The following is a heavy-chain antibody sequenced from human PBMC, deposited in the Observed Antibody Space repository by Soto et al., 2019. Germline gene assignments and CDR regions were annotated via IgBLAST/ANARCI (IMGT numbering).Heavy chain of an antibody. J-gene: IGHJ3*02. V-gene: IGHV1-18*01. CDR3: AREGYYYDSSGYHGAFDI. Sequence: ASVKVSCKGSAYTFTSYGISWVRQAPGQGLEWMGWISTYNGNTNYAQKLQGRVTMTTDTSTSTAYMELRSLRSDDTAVYYCAREGYYYDSSGYHGAFDIWGQGTTVTVSS. CDR2: ISTYNGNT. D-gene: IGHD3-22*01. CDR1: AYTFTSYG.